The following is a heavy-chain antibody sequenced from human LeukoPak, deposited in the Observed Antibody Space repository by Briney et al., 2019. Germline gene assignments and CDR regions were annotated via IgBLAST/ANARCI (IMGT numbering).Heavy chain of an antibody. CDR1: GFTFSSYA. CDR3: ARDWYYYDSSGYYFPFDY. D-gene: IGHD3-22*01. J-gene: IGHJ4*02. Sequence: PGGSLRLSCAASGFTFSSYAMHWVRQAPGKGLEWVAVISYDGSNKYYADSVKGRFTISRDNSKNTLYPQMNSLRAEDTAVYYCARDWYYYDSSGYYFPFDYWGQGTLVTVSS. CDR2: ISYDGSNK. V-gene: IGHV3-30-3*01.